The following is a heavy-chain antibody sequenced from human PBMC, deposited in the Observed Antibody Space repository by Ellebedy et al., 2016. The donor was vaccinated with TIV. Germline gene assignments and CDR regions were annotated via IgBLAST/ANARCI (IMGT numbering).Heavy chain of an antibody. V-gene: IGHV7-4-1*02. J-gene: IGHJ3*02. CDR2: INTNSGNP. Sequence: AASVKVSCKASGYSFTTYAVAGVRQAPGQGLEWMGWINTNSGNPTYAQAFTGRIVFSLDTSVSTAYLQISSLRAEDSAVYYCARTGIWGNAFDIWGQGTMVTVSS. D-gene: IGHD7-27*01. CDR3: ARTGIWGNAFDI. CDR1: GYSFTTYA.